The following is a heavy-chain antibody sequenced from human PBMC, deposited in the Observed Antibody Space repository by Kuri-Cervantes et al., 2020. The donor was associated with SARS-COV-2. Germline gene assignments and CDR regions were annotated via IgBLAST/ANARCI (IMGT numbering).Heavy chain of an antibody. D-gene: IGHD3-10*01. V-gene: IGHV1-69*04. CDR2: IIPILGIA. CDR3: ARSANYGSGSYYMSYGMDV. Sequence: SVKVSCKASGGTFSSYAISWVRQAPGQGPEWMGRIIPILGIANYAQKFQGRVTITADKSTSTAYMELSSLRSEDTAVYYCARSANYGSGSYYMSYGMDVWGRGTTVTVSS. J-gene: IGHJ6*02. CDR1: GGTFSSYA.